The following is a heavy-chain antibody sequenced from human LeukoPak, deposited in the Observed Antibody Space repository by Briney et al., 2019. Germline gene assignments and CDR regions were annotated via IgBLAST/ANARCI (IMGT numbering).Heavy chain of an antibody. J-gene: IGHJ5*02. Sequence: SETLSLTCAVYSGSFSGYYWSWIRQPPGKGLEWIGEINHSGSTNYNPSLKSRVTISVDTSKNQFSLKLSSVTAADTAVYYCARLYCSSTSCYRNWFDPWGQGTLVTVSS. V-gene: IGHV4-34*01. D-gene: IGHD2-2*02. CDR2: INHSGST. CDR3: ARLYCSSTSCYRNWFDP. CDR1: SGSFSGYY.